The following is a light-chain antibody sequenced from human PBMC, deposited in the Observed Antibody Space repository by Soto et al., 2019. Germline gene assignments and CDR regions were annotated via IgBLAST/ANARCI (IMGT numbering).Light chain of an antibody. J-gene: IGLJ2*01. V-gene: IGLV2-23*01. CDR2: EGS. CDR3: CSYTGSGVI. Sequence: QSALTQPASVSGSPGQSITISCTGTSSDAGSYNVVSWHQQHPGKAPKLMIYEGSKRPSGVSDRFSGSKSGNTASLTISGLQAEDEADYFCCSYTGSGVIFGGGTKLTVL. CDR1: SSDAGSYNV.